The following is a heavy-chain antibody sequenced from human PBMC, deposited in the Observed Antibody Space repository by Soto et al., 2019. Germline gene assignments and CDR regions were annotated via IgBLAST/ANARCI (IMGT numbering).Heavy chain of an antibody. V-gene: IGHV1-3*01. CDR1: GYTFTSYA. J-gene: IGHJ6*02. Sequence: ASVKVSCKASGYTFTSYAMHWVRQAPGQRLEWMGWINAGNGNTKYSQKFQGRVTITRDTSASTAYMELSSLRSEDTAVYYCARDQRLNYYYGMDVWGQGTTVTVSS. D-gene: IGHD3-16*01. CDR2: INAGNGNT. CDR3: ARDQRLNYYYGMDV.